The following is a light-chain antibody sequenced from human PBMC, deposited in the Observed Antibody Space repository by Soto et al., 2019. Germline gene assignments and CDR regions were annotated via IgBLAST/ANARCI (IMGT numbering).Light chain of an antibody. CDR3: QQYYGTPWT. J-gene: IGKJ1*01. CDR1: QSVLYSSTNKNY. Sequence: DIVMTQSPDSLAVSLGERATINCKSSQSVLYSSTNKNYLAWYQQKPGQPPKLLIYWASTRESGVPDRFSGSGSGTEFTLTISSLQAEDVAVYYCQQYYGTPWTFGQGTKVEIK. V-gene: IGKV4-1*01. CDR2: WAS.